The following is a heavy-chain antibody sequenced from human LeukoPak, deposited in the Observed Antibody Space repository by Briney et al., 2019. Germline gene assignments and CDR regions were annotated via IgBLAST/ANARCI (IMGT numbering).Heavy chain of an antibody. CDR1: GFTFSSYG. Sequence: GGSLRLSCAASGFTFSSYGMHWVRQSPGKGLEWVAFIWPDGSKRYYADSVKGRFAISRENSKNTVYLQMNDLRPEDTALYFCAKISSSAESNFHYWGQGTLLTVSS. CDR2: IWPDGSKR. J-gene: IGHJ4*02. V-gene: IGHV3-30*02. D-gene: IGHD6-25*01. CDR3: AKISSSAESNFHY.